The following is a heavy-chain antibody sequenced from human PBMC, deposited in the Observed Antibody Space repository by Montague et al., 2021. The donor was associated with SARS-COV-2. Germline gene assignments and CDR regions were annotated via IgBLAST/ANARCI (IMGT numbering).Heavy chain of an antibody. CDR3: AREGINWNHPSGTYSDH. V-gene: IGHV4-61*01. CDR2: IYYSGST. J-gene: IGHJ4*02. Sequence: SETLSLTCTVSGGSVSSDSYYWSWIRQPPGEGLEWIGYIYYSGSTNYNPSLKTRLTMSVDTSKNQFSLKLSSVTAADTAIYYCAREGINWNHPSGTYSDHWGQGVLVTVSS. D-gene: IGHD1-1*01. CDR1: GGSVSSDSYY.